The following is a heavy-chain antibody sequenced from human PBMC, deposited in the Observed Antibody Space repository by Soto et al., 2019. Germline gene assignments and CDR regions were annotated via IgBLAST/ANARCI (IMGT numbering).Heavy chain of an antibody. CDR3: ARNDYGDYVWWSFYYYYGMDV. V-gene: IGHV3-33*01. D-gene: IGHD4-17*01. CDR2: IWYDGSNK. J-gene: IGHJ6*02. CDR1: GFTFSSYG. Sequence: LRLSCAASGFTFSSYGMHWVRQAPGKGLEWVAVIWYDGSNKYYADSVKGRFTISRDNSKNTLYLQMNSLRAEDTAVYYCARNDYGDYVWWSFYYYYGMDVWGQGTTVTV.